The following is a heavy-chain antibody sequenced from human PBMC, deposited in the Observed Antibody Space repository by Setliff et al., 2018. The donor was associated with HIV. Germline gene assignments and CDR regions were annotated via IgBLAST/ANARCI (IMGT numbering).Heavy chain of an antibody. Sequence: PSETLSLTCTVSDASISNYHWSWIRQPPGKGLEWIGYIYYSGSTSYNPSLKSRVTISIDTSTNQFSLKLSSVTAADTAVYYCARLFIPNYFDPWGQGTLVTVSS. J-gene: IGHJ5*02. CDR3: ARLFIPNYFDP. CDR2: IYYSGST. CDR1: DASISNYH. V-gene: IGHV4-59*08. D-gene: IGHD2-21*01.